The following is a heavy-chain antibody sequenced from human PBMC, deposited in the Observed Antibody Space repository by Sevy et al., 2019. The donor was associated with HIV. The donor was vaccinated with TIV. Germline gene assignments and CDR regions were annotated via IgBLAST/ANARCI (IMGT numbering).Heavy chain of an antibody. CDR2: ISGSGTRT. J-gene: IGHJ6*03. CDR1: GFSFDSYG. CDR3: AKGGGGHYDPDEIGYYFYYYNMDV. D-gene: IGHD3-22*01. V-gene: IGHV3-23*01. Sequence: GGSLRLSCAVSGFSFDSYGMTWVRQAPGKGLEWVSGISGSGTRTYYADSVKGRFSISRDNSKNRLYLQMRSLRNEDTAIYYCAKGGGGHYDPDEIGYYFYYYNMDVWGKGTTVTVSS.